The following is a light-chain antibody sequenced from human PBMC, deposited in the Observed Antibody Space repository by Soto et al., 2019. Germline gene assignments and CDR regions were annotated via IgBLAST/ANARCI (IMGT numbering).Light chain of an antibody. CDR1: RSDVGTYTL. V-gene: IGLV2-23*02. Sequence: QSALTQPASVSGSPGQSITISCTGSRSDVGTYTLVSWYQQHPGKAPKLIIYQVTKRPSGVSNRFSGSKSGKTASLTISGVQAEDEAAYYCCSYAGSSSYVFGTGTKVTVL. CDR2: QVT. J-gene: IGLJ1*01. CDR3: CSYAGSSSYV.